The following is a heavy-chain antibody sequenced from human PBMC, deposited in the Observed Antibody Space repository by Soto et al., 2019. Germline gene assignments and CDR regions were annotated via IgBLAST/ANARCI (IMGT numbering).Heavy chain of an antibody. CDR2: IYYSGST. Sequence: SETLSLTCTVSGGSISSGDYYWSWIRQPPGKGLEWIGYIYYSGSTYYNPSLKSRVTISVDTSKNQFSLKLSSVTAADTAVYYCARGGSITIFGVVIFDYWGQGTLVTVPS. J-gene: IGHJ4*02. V-gene: IGHV4-30-4*01. CDR1: GGSISSGDYY. CDR3: ARGGSITIFGVVIFDY. D-gene: IGHD3-3*01.